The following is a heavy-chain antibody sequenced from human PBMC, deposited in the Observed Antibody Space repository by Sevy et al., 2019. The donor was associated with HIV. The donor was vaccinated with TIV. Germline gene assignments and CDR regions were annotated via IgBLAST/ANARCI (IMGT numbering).Heavy chain of an antibody. CDR2: IKEDGSET. CDR1: EFTFIKFA. J-gene: IGHJ4*02. V-gene: IGHV3-7*03. Sequence: GGSLRLSCAASEFTFIKFAMSWVRQAPGKGLEWVASIKEDGSETYYVDSVKGRFTISRDNAKNSLFLQMNILGAEDTAVYYCARGWAYPDSWGQGSLVTVSS. CDR3: ARGWAYPDS.